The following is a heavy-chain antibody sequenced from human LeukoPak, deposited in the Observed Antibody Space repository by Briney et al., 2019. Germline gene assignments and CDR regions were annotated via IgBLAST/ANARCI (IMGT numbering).Heavy chain of an antibody. D-gene: IGHD6-6*01. CDR1: GGSISSYY. CDR2: IYYSGST. CDR3: ASLEYSSSGHDY. V-gene: IGHV4-59*08. Sequence: SETLSLTCTVSGGSISSYYWSWIRQPPGKGLEWIGYIYYSGSTNYNPSLKSRVTISVDTSKNQFSLKLSSVTAADTAVYYCASLEYSSSGHDYWGQGTLVTVSS. J-gene: IGHJ4*02.